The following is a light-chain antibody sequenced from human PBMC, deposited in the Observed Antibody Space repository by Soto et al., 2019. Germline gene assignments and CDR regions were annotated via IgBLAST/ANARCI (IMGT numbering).Light chain of an antibody. J-gene: IGKJ4*01. CDR2: HAS. Sequence: EILMTQSPATLSVSPGERATLSCRASQSMYNNLAWYQQKPGQAPRLLIYHASARATGIPARFSGSGSGTEFTLTISSLQYEDFAVYYCQQYNNWPLTFGGGTKVEI. CDR3: QQYNNWPLT. V-gene: IGKV3-15*01. CDR1: QSMYNN.